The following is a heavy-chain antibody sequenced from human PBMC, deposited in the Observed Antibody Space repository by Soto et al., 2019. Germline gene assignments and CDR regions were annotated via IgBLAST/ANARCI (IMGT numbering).Heavy chain of an antibody. J-gene: IGHJ4*02. V-gene: IGHV1-46*01. CDR3: CGSSGSYFDY. CDR1: GGTFSGYA. CDR2: IIPSGGTT. Sequence: ASVKVSCKASGGTFSGYAISWVRQAPGQGLEWMGIIIPSGGTTSYAQKFQGRVTMTRDTSTSTVYMELSSLRSEDTAVYYCCGSSGSYFDYWGQGTLVTVSS. D-gene: IGHD3-22*01.